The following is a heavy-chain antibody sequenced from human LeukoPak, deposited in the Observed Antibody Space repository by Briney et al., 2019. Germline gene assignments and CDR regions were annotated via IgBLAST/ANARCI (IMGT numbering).Heavy chain of an antibody. Sequence: QSGGSLRLSCAASGFTFSSYGMHWVRQAPGKGLEWVAFIRYDGSNKYYADSVKGRFTISRDNSKNTLYLQMNSLRAEDTAVYYCAKATYSSSWYIGDHAFDIWGQGTMVTVSS. CDR2: IRYDGSNK. V-gene: IGHV3-30*02. CDR3: AKATYSSSWYIGDHAFDI. CDR1: GFTFSSYG. J-gene: IGHJ3*02. D-gene: IGHD6-13*01.